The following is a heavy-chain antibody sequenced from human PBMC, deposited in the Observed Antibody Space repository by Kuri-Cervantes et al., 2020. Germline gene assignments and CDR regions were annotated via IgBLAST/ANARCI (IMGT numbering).Heavy chain of an antibody. D-gene: IGHD5-24*01. J-gene: IGHJ4*02. CDR1: GYTFTSYD. V-gene: IGHV1-8*01. CDR2: MNPNSGNT. Sequence: ASVKVSCKASGYTFTSYDINWVRQATGQGLEWMGWMNPNSGNTGYAQKFQGRVTMTRNTSISTAYTELSSLRSDDTAVYYCARSRDGYNRFLDYWGQGTLVTDSS. CDR3: ARSRDGYNRFLDY.